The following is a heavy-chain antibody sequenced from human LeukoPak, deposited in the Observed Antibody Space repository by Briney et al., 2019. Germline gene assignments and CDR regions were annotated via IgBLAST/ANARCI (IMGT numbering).Heavy chain of an antibody. Sequence: SETLSLTCTVSGGSISSYYWSWIRQPPGKGLEWIGYIYYSGSTNYNPSLKSRVTISVDTSKNQFSLKLSSVTAADTAVYYCATAVDGGWYDPGVYWYFDLWGRGTLVTVSS. CDR1: GGSISSYY. CDR3: ATAVDGGWYDPGVYWYFDL. D-gene: IGHD6-19*01. CDR2: IYYSGST. J-gene: IGHJ2*01. V-gene: IGHV4-59*01.